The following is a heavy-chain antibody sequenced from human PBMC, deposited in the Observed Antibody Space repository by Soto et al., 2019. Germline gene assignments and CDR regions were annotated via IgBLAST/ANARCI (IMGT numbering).Heavy chain of an antibody. CDR1: GYSFTSYW. V-gene: IGHV5-51*01. D-gene: IGHD6-13*01. J-gene: IGHJ2*01. Sequence: PGESLKISCKGSGYSFTSYWIGWVRQMPGKGLEWMGIIYPGDSDTRYSPSFQGQVTISADKSISTAYLQWSSLKASDTAMYYCARRPSASAYIAADGIPSSWYFDLWGRGTLVTVSS. CDR2: IYPGDSDT. CDR3: ARRPSASAYIAADGIPSSWYFDL.